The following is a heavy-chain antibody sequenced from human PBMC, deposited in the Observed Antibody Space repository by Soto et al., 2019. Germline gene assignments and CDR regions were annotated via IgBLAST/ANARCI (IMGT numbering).Heavy chain of an antibody. CDR1: GGSISSGGYY. D-gene: IGHD5-18*01. CDR3: AREGAGDTADFDY. Sequence: QVQLQESGPGLVKPSQTLSLTCTVSGGSISSGGYYWSWIRQHPRKGLEWIGYIYYSGSTYYNPSLKSRVTISVDTSKNQFSLKLSSVTAADTAVYYCAREGAGDTADFDYWGQGTLVTVSS. CDR2: IYYSGST. V-gene: IGHV4-31*03. J-gene: IGHJ4*02.